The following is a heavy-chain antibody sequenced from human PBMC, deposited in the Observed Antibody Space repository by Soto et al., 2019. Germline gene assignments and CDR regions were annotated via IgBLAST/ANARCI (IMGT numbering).Heavy chain of an antibody. CDR1: GYTFTGYY. CDR2: INPNSGGT. D-gene: IGHD5-12*01. Sequence: ASVKVSCKASGYTFTGYYMHWVRQAPGQGLEWMGWINPNSGGTNYAQKFQGWVTMTRDTSISTAYMELSRLRSDDTAVYYCARGTHVRLYYYYYYMDVWGKGTTVTVSS. CDR3: ARGTHVRLYYYYYYMDV. J-gene: IGHJ6*03. V-gene: IGHV1-2*04.